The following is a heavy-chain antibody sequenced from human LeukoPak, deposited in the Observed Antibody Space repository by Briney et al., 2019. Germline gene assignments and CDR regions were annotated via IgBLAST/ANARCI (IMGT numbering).Heavy chain of an antibody. CDR3: ARGSSGSLEGCDY. CDR2: IYQGGNT. Sequence: SETLSLTCAVSGGSISSNNWWSWVRQPPGKGLEWIGEIYQGGNTNYNPSLKSRVTFSVDKPKNQFSLKLNSVTAADTAVYYCARGSSGSLEGCDYWGQGTLVTVSS. CDR1: GGSISSNNW. D-gene: IGHD1-26*01. V-gene: IGHV4-4*02. J-gene: IGHJ4*02.